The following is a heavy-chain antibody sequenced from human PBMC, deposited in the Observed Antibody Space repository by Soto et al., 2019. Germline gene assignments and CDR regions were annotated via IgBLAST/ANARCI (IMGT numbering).Heavy chain of an antibody. J-gene: IGHJ6*02. V-gene: IGHV2-5*02. D-gene: IGHD2-21*02. CDR1: GLSLRTTGVG. CDR3: VQSRCGGDCLEIYSSHAYNGLDG. Sequence: QVTLKESGPTLVKPTQTLTLTCTVSGLSLRTTGVGVGWVRQPPGKALEWLALLYWDDDKRYSPSLRSRLTIAKDISEKQVVLTMTNIEPVDTATYYCVQSRCGGDCLEIYSSHAYNGLDGWGQGTTVTVSS. CDR2: LYWDDDK.